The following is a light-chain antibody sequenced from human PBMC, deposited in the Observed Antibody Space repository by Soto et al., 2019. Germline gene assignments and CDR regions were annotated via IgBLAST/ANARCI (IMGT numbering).Light chain of an antibody. CDR1: QSVSSSY. CDR3: QQYGSSLWT. CDR2: GAS. V-gene: IGKV3-20*01. Sequence: EIVLTQSPGTLSLSPGERAILSCRASQSVSSSYLAWYQQKPGQAPRLLIYGASSRATGIPDRFSGSGSGTDFTLTISRLEPEDFAVYYCQQYGSSLWTFAQGTKVAIK. J-gene: IGKJ1*01.